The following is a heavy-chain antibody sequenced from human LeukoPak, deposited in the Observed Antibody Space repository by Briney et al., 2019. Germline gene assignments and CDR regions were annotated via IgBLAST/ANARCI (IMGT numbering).Heavy chain of an antibody. Sequence: GGSLRLSCAASGFTFSDYYMSWIRQAPGKGLEWVSYISSSGSTIYYADSVKGRFTISRDNAKNSLYLQMNSLRAEDTAVYYCARDAGRIVGATSWFDPWGQGTLVTVSS. CDR3: ARDAGRIVGATSWFDP. CDR1: GFTFSDYY. CDR2: ISSSGSTI. D-gene: IGHD1-26*01. J-gene: IGHJ5*02. V-gene: IGHV3-11*01.